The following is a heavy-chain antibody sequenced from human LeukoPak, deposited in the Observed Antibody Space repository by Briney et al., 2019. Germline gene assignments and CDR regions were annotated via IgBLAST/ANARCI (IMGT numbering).Heavy chain of an antibody. CDR3: AMGYYFDY. J-gene: IGHJ4*02. CDR1: GFTFSSYA. D-gene: IGHD1-26*01. V-gene: IGHV3-30-3*01. CDR2: ISYDGSNK. Sequence: GRSLRLSCAASGFTFSSYAMHWVRQAPGKGLEWVAVISYDGSNKYYADSVKGRFTISRDNSKNTLYLQMNSLRAEDTAVYYCAMGYYFDYWGQGTLVTVSS.